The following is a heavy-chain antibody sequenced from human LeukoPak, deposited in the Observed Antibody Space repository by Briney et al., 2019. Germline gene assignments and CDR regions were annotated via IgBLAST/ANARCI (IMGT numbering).Heavy chain of an antibody. CDR2: IGSSSTYT. CDR1: GFPFSDYY. CDR3: ARDKESSGWYLTPYYYGMDV. D-gene: IGHD6-13*01. V-gene: IGHV3-11*06. J-gene: IGHJ6*04. Sequence: GGSLRLSCAASGFPFSDYYMTWIRQAPGKGLEWISYIGSSSTYTHYADSVKGRFTIFRDNAKNSLYLQMNSLRAEDTAVYYCARDKESSGWYLTPYYYGMDVWGKGTTVTVSS.